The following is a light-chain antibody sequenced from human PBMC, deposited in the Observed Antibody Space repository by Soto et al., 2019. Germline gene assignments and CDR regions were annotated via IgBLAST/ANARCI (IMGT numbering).Light chain of an antibody. V-gene: IGKV1-8*01. CDR1: QGISSY. J-gene: IGKJ1*01. CDR2: GAS. Sequence: AIRMTQSPSSLSASTGDRVTITCRASQGISSYLAWYQQKPGKAPKLLIYGASTLQSGVPSRFSGSRSGTDFTLTISSLQSEDFATYYCQQYSSYFRTFGQGTKVEIK. CDR3: QQYSSYFRT.